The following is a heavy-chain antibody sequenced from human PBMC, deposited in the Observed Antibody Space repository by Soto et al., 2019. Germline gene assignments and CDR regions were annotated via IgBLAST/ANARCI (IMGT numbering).Heavy chain of an antibody. J-gene: IGHJ3*02. Sequence: QVQQQPWGAGLLKPSETLSLTCAVYAGSFSHYYWNWIRQSPGKGLEWIGKIKHSGSSNYNPSLRSRVSISVDMSKNQFSLGLTSVTAADTAVYYCARGGSSDWQVALDIWGQGTMVTVSS. CDR3: ARGGSSDWQVALDI. CDR1: AGSFSHYY. D-gene: IGHD6-19*01. V-gene: IGHV4-34*01. CDR2: IKHSGSS.